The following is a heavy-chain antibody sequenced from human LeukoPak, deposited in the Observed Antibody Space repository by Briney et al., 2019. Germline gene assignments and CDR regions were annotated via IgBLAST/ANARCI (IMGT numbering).Heavy chain of an antibody. CDR1: GYTFTSYD. D-gene: IGHD5-12*01. CDR2: MNPNSGNT. Sequence: GASVKVSCKASGYTFTSYDINWVRQATGQGLEWMGWMNPNSGNTGYAQKFQGRVTMTRNTSISTAYMELSRLRSDDTAVYYCARFPRYSGYDSVLSYYYYYMDVWGKGTTVTVSS. V-gene: IGHV1-8*01. J-gene: IGHJ6*03. CDR3: ARFPRYSGYDSVLSYYYYYMDV.